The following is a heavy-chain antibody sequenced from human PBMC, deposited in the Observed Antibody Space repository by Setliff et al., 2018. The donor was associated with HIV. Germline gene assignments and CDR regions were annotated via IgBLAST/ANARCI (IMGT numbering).Heavy chain of an antibody. V-gene: IGHV4-39*07. D-gene: IGHD2-21*02. CDR2: VDYTGST. CDR1: GGSISTSNYY. CDR3: ARQGNIVVVTSFDY. Sequence: SLTCTVSGGSISTSNYYWGWVRQPPGEGLEWVGNVDYTGSTYYNPSLKSRVTISVDTSKNQFSLRLNSVTAADTAVYYCARQGNIVVVTSFDYWGQGTLVTV. J-gene: IGHJ4*02.